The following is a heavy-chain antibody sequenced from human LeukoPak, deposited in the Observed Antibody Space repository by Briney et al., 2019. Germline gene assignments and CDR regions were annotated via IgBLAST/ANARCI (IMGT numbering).Heavy chain of an antibody. CDR2: IYSGGST. CDR3: ARDLYWNDVGY. J-gene: IGHJ4*02. V-gene: IGHV3-66*01. Sequence: GGSLRLSCAASGFTVSSNYMSWVRQAPGKGLEWVSVIYSGGSTYYADSVKGRFTISRDNSKNTLYLQMNSLRAEDTAVYYCARDLYWNDVGYWGQGTLVTVSS. CDR1: GFTVSSNY. D-gene: IGHD1-1*01.